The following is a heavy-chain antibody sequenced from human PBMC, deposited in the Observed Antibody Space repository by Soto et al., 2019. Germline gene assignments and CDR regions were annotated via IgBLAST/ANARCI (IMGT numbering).Heavy chain of an antibody. CDR1: GGSISSYY. CDR3: ARDEGYYDSSGYYPSGFDI. Sequence: QVQLQESGPGLVKPSETLSLTCTVSGGSISSYYWSWIRQPPGKGLEWIGYIYYSGSTNYNPSLKSRVTISVDTSKNQFSLKQSSVTAADTAVYYCARDEGYYDSSGYYPSGFDIWGQGTMVTVPS. V-gene: IGHV4-59*01. D-gene: IGHD3-22*01. CDR2: IYYSGST. J-gene: IGHJ3*02.